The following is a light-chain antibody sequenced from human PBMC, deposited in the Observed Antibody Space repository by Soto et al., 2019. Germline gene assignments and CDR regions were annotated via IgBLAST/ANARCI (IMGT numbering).Light chain of an antibody. CDR1: QSFSNW. J-gene: IGKJ1*01. V-gene: IGKV1-5*01. CDR3: QQYTSYPWT. CDR2: DVS. Sequence: DIQMTQSPSTLSASVGDRVSITCRASQSFSNWLAWYQQKPGKAPKLLIYDVSSLENGVPSRISGSGSGTEFTLTISSLQPDDFATYYCQQYTSYPWTFGQGTKVEIK.